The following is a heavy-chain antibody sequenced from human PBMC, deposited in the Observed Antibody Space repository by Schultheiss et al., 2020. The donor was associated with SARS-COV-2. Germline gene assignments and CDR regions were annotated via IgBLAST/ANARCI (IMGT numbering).Heavy chain of an antibody. CDR3: TTQTFYDFWSGYYPFDY. D-gene: IGHD3-3*01. Sequence: SCAGSGFTFSSYGMTWVRQAPGKGLEWISAIRGNGNFTYYADSVKGRFTISRDNSKNTLYLQMNSLRAEDTAFYYCTTQTFYDFWSGYYPFDYWGQGTLVTVSS. CDR2: IRGNGNFT. CDR1: GFTFSSYG. J-gene: IGHJ4*02. V-gene: IGHV3-23*01.